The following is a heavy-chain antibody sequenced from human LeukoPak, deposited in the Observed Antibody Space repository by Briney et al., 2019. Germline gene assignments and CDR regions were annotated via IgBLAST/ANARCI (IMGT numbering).Heavy chain of an antibody. CDR3: TNGITRAGFGY. V-gene: IGHV1-69*05. D-gene: IGHD3-3*01. CDR2: ITPIFGTA. CDR1: GGTFSSYA. Sequence: ASVKVSCKSSGGTFSSYAISWVRQAPGQGLEWMGGITPIFGTANYAQKFQGRVTITTDESTSTAYMELSSLRSEDTAVYYCTNGITRAGFGYWGQGTLVTVSS. J-gene: IGHJ4*02.